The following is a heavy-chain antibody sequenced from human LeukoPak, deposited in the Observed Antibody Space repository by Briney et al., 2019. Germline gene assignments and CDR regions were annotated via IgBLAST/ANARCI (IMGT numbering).Heavy chain of an antibody. V-gene: IGHV3-33*06. D-gene: IGHD3-3*01. CDR3: AKEGYYDFWSGHNS. Sequence: GGSLRLSCAASGFTFSSYGMHWVRQAPGKGLEWVALIWYEGNTKKYADSVKGRFTISRDNSKNTLYLQMNSLRAEDTAVYYCAKEGYYDFWSGHNSWGQGTLVTVSS. J-gene: IGHJ5*02. CDR1: GFTFSSYG. CDR2: IWYEGNTK.